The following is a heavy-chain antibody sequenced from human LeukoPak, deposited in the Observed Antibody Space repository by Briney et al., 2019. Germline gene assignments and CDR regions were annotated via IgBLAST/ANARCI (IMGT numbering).Heavy chain of an antibody. J-gene: IGHJ3*02. D-gene: IGHD3-10*01. CDR2: INPNSGGT. Sequence: ASLKVSCKAAGYTFTGYYMHWVRQAPGQGLEWMGWINPNSGGTNYAQKFQGRVTMTRDTSISTAYMELSRLTSDDTAVYYCARDPPIGGADVFDIWGQGTMVTASS. CDR3: ARDPPIGGADVFDI. CDR1: GYTFTGYY. V-gene: IGHV1-2*02.